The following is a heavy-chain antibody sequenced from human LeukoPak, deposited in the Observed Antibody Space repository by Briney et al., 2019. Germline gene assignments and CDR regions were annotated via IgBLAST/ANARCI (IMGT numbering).Heavy chain of an antibody. CDR2: ISGGGGRA. Sequence: GGSLRLSCAASGFTFSSYAMSWVRQAPGKGLEWVSAISGGGGRANYADSVNGRFTISRDNSKNTLYLQMNSLRAEDTAVYYCARDRIVVVIKALLDYWGQGTLVTVSS. CDR3: ARDRIVVVIKALLDY. CDR1: GFTFSSYA. D-gene: IGHD3-22*01. V-gene: IGHV3-23*01. J-gene: IGHJ4*02.